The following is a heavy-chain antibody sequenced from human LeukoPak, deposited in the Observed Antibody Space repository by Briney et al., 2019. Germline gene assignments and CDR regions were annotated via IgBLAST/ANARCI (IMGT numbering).Heavy chain of an antibody. CDR3: ARNAGYCSGGSCYA. J-gene: IGHJ4*02. D-gene: IGHD2-15*01. V-gene: IGHV3-30*04. Sequence: GGSLRLSCAASGFSFSSYAMNWVRQAPGKGLEWVAYIQYDGSNEQYADSVKGRFTISRDNAKNSLYLQMNSLRAEDTAVYYCARNAGYCSGGSCYAWGQGTLVTVSS. CDR1: GFSFSSYA. CDR2: IQYDGSNE.